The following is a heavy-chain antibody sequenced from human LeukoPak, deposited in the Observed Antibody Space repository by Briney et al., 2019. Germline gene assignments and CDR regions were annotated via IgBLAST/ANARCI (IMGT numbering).Heavy chain of an antibody. D-gene: IGHD4-11*01. V-gene: IGHV3-7*03. J-gene: IGHJ6*03. CDR2: VKKDGSEK. Sequence: GGSVRLSCAASGFTFSNFWMSWVRQAPGKGLEWVGRVKKDGSEKYYVDSVKGRFTISRDNAKNSLYLQLNNLRAEDTAVYYCARDRGAVTPRGYYYYLDVWGRGTTVTVSS. CDR1: GFTFSNFW. CDR3: ARDRGAVTPRGYYYYLDV.